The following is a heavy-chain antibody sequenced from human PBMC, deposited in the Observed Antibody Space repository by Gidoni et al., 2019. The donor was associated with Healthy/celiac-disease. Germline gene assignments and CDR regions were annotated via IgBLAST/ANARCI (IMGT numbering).Heavy chain of an antibody. CDR1: GFTFSSYA. V-gene: IGHV3-23*01. J-gene: IGHJ3*02. CDR3: AKVLFNPKDSEDDAFDI. Sequence: EVQLLESGGGLVQPGGSLRLSCAASGFTFSSYAMSWVRQAPGKGLEWVSAISGSGGSTYYADSVKGRFTISRDNSKNTLYLQMNSLRAEDTAVYYCAKVLFNPKDSEDDAFDIWGQGTMVTVSS. D-gene: IGHD2-21*01. CDR2: ISGSGGST.